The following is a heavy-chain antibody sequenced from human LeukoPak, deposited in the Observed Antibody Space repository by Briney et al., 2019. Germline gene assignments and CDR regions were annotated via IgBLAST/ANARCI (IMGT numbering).Heavy chain of an antibody. V-gene: IGHV4-39*07. J-gene: IGHJ4*02. Sequence: SETLSLTCAVPVGSIISSSYYWGWIRQPPGKGLECIGSIYYSGSTYYKPSLKSRVTISVDTSKNQFSLKLSSVTAADTAVYYCARATDYEPFDYWGQGTLVTVSS. CDR2: IYYSGST. D-gene: IGHD3-16*01. CDR3: ARATDYEPFDY. CDR1: VGSIISSSYY.